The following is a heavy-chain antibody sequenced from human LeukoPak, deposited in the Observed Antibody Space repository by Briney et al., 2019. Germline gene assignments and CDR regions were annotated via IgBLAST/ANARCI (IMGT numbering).Heavy chain of an antibody. CDR1: GYTFTSYY. Sequence: GASVKVSCKASGYTFTSYYMHWVRQAPGQGLEWMGWINPNSGGTNYAQKFQGRVTMTRDTSISTAYMELSRLRSDDTAVYYCARDEGNYYDSSGHPLSDWGQGTLVTVSS. V-gene: IGHV1-2*02. D-gene: IGHD3-22*01. J-gene: IGHJ4*02. CDR2: INPNSGGT. CDR3: ARDEGNYYDSSGHPLSD.